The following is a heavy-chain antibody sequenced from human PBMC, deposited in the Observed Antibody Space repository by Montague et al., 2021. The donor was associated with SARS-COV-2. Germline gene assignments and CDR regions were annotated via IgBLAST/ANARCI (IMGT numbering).Heavy chain of an antibody. J-gene: IGHJ5*02. CDR2: IFHSGTT. Sequence: SETLSLTCSISGVSISSDNWWTWVRQPSGKGLEWIGDIFHSGTTNYNPSLKSRLTISVDKSKNQISLKLISVTAADTAMYYCALPLGGARFDPWGQGTLVTVSS. CDR3: ALPLGGARFDP. D-gene: IGHD3-16*01. V-gene: IGHV4-4*02. CDR1: GVSISSDNW.